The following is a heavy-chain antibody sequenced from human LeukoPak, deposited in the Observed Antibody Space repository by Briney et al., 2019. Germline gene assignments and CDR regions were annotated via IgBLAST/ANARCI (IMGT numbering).Heavy chain of an antibody. V-gene: IGHV5-51*01. CDR3: ARVGTGWVPDWFDY. CDR2: IYPGDSDT. J-gene: IGHJ4*02. D-gene: IGHD2-21*02. CDR1: GYTFTYYL. Sequence: RGESLKTSCKACGYTFTYYLIAWVRQMPGKGLEWMGIIYPGDSDTRYNPSFQNQATMSVHKSITSAHLQWSSLKASDTSMYYSARVGTGWVPDWFDYWGQGTLVTVSS.